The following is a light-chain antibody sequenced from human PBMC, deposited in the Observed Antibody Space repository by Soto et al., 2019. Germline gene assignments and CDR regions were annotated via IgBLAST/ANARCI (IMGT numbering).Light chain of an antibody. CDR3: GTWDSGLSVGV. CDR1: TSNIGNNY. V-gene: IGLV1-51*01. J-gene: IGLJ2*01. CDR2: ENN. Sequence: QAVVTQPPSVSAAPGQKVTISCSGSTSNIGNNYVSWYQQFPGTAPKLLIYENNKRPSGIPDRISGSKSGTSATLDITGLQTGDEADYYCGTWDSGLSVGVFGGGTKLTVL.